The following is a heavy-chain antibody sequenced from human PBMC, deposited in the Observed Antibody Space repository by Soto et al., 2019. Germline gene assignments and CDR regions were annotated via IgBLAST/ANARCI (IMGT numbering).Heavy chain of an antibody. CDR1: GFTVSSKY. V-gene: IGHV3-66*01. CDR2: IQSGGPT. CDR3: ARDDVLCDGGRRYRVPLHV. D-gene: IGHD2-15*01. J-gene: IGHJ6*04. Sequence: PGGSLRLSCAASGFTVSSKYMSWVRQAPGKGLEWVSLIQSGGPTYYADSVKGRFTISRDTSENTLHLQMDSLRAEDTAVYYCARDDVLCDGGRRYRVPLHVSGKGTTVTVSS.